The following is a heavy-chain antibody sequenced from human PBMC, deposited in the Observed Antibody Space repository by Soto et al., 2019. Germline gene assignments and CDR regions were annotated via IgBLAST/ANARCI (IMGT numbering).Heavy chain of an antibody. Sequence: GGSLRLSCAASGFTFSDYYMSWIRQAPGEGLEWVSYISSSGTVIYYADSVKGRFTISRDNARNSLYLQMNSLRDDDTAVYYCATDRYCSGSTCYTDKISWGQGTLVTVSS. CDR2: ISSSGTVI. CDR1: GFTFSDYY. V-gene: IGHV3-11*04. D-gene: IGHD2-2*01. J-gene: IGHJ5*02. CDR3: ATDRYCSGSTCYTDKIS.